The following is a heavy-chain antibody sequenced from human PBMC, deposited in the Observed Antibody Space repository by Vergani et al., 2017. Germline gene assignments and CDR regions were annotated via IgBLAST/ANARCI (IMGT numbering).Heavy chain of an antibody. CDR1: CGSISSYY. V-gene: IGHV4-59*01. D-gene: IGHD6-13*01. CDR3: ARAAAGRDWYYYYYMDV. Sequence: QVQLQESGPGLVKPSETLSLTCTVSCGSISSYYWSWIRQPPGKGLEWIGYIYYSGSTNYNPSLKSRVTISVDTSKNQFSLKLSSVTAAETAVYYCARAAAGRDWYYYYYMDVWGKGTTVTVSS. CDR2: IYYSGST. J-gene: IGHJ6*03.